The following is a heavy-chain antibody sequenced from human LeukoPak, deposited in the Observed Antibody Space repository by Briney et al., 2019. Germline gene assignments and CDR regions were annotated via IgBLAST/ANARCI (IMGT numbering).Heavy chain of an antibody. J-gene: IGHJ3*02. Sequence: GGSLRLSCAASGFTFTSYAIHWVRQAPGKGLQWVAVVSYDGSNKYYADSVKGRFTISRDNAKDTVYLQMNSLRAEDTAVYYCSVESLPGGIDAFDIWGQGTMVTVSS. CDR1: GFTFTSYA. D-gene: IGHD2-2*01. V-gene: IGHV3-30-3*01. CDR3: SVESLPGGIDAFDI. CDR2: VSYDGSNK.